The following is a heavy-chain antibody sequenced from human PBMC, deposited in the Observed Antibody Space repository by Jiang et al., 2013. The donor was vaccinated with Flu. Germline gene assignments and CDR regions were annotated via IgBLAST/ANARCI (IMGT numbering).Heavy chain of an antibody. J-gene: IGHJ4*02. CDR1: GGSFSGYY. D-gene: IGHD2-15*01. V-gene: IGHV4-59*10. Sequence: LLKPSETLSLTCAVYGGSFSGYYWSWIRQPPGKGLEWIGRIYTSGNTNYNPSLKSRVTMSIDTSKNHFSLSLTSVTAADTAVYYCATVDCSDGDICPGGRFDYWGPGIGVAVSS. CDR2: IYTSGNT. CDR3: ATVDCSDGDICPGGRFDY.